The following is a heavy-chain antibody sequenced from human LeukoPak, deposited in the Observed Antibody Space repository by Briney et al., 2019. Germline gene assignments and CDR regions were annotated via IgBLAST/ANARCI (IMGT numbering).Heavy chain of an antibody. CDR3: AKDGLEYCTNAICYNFDY. V-gene: IGHV3-33*06. Sequence: GGSLRLSCAASGFTFSSYGMHWVRQAPGKGLEWVAVIWYDGSNKYYADSVKGRFTISRDNSKNTLYLQMNSLRAEDTAVYYCAKDGLEYCTNAICYNFDYWGQGTLVTVSS. CDR2: IWYDGSNK. D-gene: IGHD2-8*01. CDR1: GFTFSSYG. J-gene: IGHJ4*02.